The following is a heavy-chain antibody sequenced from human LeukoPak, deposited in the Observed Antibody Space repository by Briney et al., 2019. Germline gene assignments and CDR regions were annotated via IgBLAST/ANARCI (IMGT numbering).Heavy chain of an antibody. CDR2: INFDGSST. CDR1: GFTFSSHW. D-gene: IGHD3-10*01. Sequence: GGSLRLSCTASGFTFSSHWMHWVRQAPGKGLVWVLRINFDGSSTNYADSVRGRFTISRDNAKDTLYLRINSLRAEDTAVYYCARGITGMYYYDPWGQGTLVTVSS. V-gene: IGHV3-74*01. CDR3: ARGITGMYYYDP. J-gene: IGHJ5*02.